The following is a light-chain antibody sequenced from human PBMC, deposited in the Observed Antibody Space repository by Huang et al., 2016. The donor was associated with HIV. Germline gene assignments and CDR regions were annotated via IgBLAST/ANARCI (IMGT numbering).Light chain of an antibody. V-gene: IGKV1-27*01. CDR1: QGIANY. CDR3: QKYHSAPFT. J-gene: IGKJ3*01. CDR2: AAS. Sequence: DIQMTQSPSSLSASVGDRVTITCRASQGIANYLAWYQQKPGKVPKLLIYAASTFQSGVPSRFSGSGSGTEFTLTISSLQPEDVATYYCQKYHSAPFTFGPGTKVDIK.